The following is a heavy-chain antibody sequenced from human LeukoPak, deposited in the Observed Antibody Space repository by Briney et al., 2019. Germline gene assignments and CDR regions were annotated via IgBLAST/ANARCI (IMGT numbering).Heavy chain of an antibody. J-gene: IGHJ4*02. V-gene: IGHV3-33*01. CDR3: ARDSGSDGYNSNFDY. D-gene: IGHD5-24*01. Sequence: PGGSLRLSCAASGFTFSTYGMHWVRQAPGKGLEWVAVTWWDGSNKYYADSVKGRFTISRDNSKNTLYLQMNSLRVEDTAVYYCARDSGSDGYNSNFDYWGQGTLVTVSS. CDR2: TWWDGSNK. CDR1: GFTFSTYG.